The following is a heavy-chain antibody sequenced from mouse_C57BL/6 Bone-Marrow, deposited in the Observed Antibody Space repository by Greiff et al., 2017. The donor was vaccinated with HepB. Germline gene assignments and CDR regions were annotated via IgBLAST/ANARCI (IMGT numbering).Heavy chain of an antibody. V-gene: IGHV1-39*01. CDR1: GYSFTDYN. Sequence: VQLQQSGPELVKPGASVKISCKASGYSFTDYNMNWVKQSTGQSLEWIGVLNPNYGTTSYNQKFKGKATLTVDQSSSTAYMQRNSLTSEASAVYYGDRLAYSYYFDDWGQGTTVTVSS. CDR3: DRLAYSYYFDD. J-gene: IGHJ2*01. CDR2: LNPNYGTT. D-gene: IGHD2-12*01.